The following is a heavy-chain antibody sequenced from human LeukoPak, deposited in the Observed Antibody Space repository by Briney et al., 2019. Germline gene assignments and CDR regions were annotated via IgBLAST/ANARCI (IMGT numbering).Heavy chain of an antibody. V-gene: IGHV3-23*01. CDR2: ISGSGGST. J-gene: IGHJ4*02. Sequence: SGGSLRLSCAASGFTFSSYAMSWVRQAPGKGLEWVSAISGSGGSTYYADSVKGRFTLSRDNYKNTLYLQMNRLRAEDTAVYYCAKDGVPNYYGSGSYLDYWGQGTLVTVSS. CDR3: AKDGVPNYYGSGSYLDY. CDR1: GFTFSSYA. D-gene: IGHD3-10*01.